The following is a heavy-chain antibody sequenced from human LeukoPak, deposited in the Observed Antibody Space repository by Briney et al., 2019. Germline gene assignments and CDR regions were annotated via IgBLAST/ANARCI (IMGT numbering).Heavy chain of an antibody. Sequence: SETLSLTCAVSGGSFSGYYWSWIRQPPGKGLEWIGEINHSGSTNYNPSLKSRVTISVDTSKNQFSLKLSSVTAADKAVYYCAKGGITGTTLGGMDVWGQGTTVTVSS. J-gene: IGHJ6*02. D-gene: IGHD1-7*01. CDR2: INHSGST. CDR1: GGSFSGYY. V-gene: IGHV4-34*01. CDR3: AKGGITGTTLGGMDV.